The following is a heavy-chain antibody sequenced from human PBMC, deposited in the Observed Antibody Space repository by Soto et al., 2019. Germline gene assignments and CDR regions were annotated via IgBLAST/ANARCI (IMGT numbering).Heavy chain of an antibody. CDR2: IIPNFDTP. V-gene: IGHV1-69*06. CDR1: GDSFNTFA. D-gene: IGHD3-22*01. Sequence: QVQLVQSGAEVKKPGSSVKLSCKASGDSFNTFAVTWVRQAPGQGLEWMGGIIPNFDTPNYAQKFQGRVTIIADKSTSTPYMELSSLRSEDTAVYYCARPYSDSSGYYLWYFDYWGQGTLVTVSS. J-gene: IGHJ4*02. CDR3: ARPYSDSSGYYLWYFDY.